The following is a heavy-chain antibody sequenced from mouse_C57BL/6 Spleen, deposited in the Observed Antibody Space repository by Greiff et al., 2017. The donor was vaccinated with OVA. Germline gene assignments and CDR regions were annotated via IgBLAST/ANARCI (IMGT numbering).Heavy chain of an antibody. V-gene: IGHV1-82*01. J-gene: IGHJ3*01. CDR1: GYAFSSSW. CDR3: ARRAYEDGDAWFAY. D-gene: IGHD6-5*01. Sequence: QVQLQQSGPELVKPGASVKISCKASGYAFSSSWMNWVKQRPGKGLEWIGRIYPGDGDPNYNGKFQGKATLPSDKSSRPAYMQLSSLTAEDSAVYVGARRAYEDGDAWFAYWGQGTLVTVSA. CDR2: IYPGDGDP.